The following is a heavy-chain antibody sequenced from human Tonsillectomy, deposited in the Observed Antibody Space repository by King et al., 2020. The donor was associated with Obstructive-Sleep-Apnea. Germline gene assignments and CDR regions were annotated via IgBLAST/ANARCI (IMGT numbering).Heavy chain of an antibody. J-gene: IGHJ4*02. V-gene: IGHV3-43D*03. CDR3: AKDMTPKPQGGFDY. D-gene: IGHD1-14*01. Sequence: VQLVESGGVVVQPGGSLRLSCAASGFTFYDYAMHWVRPAPGKGLVWVARISLDGGSTYYADSLKGRFTISRDNSKNPPYLPMNSLRAEDTALYYCAKDMTPKPQGGFDYWGQGTLVTVSS. CDR2: ISLDGGST. CDR1: GFTFYDYA.